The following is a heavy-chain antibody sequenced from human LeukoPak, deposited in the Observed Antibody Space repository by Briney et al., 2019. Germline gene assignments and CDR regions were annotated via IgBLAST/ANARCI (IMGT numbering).Heavy chain of an antibody. CDR2: IYWNDDK. J-gene: IGHJ3*02. D-gene: IGHD5-18*01. CDR1: GGSISSGGYY. Sequence: TLSLTCTVSGGSISSGGYYWSWIRQPPGKALEWLALIYWNDDKRYSPSLKSRLTITKDTSKNQVVLTMTNMDPVDTATYYCAHRLASYGRNDAFDIWGQGTMVTVSS. CDR3: AHRLASYGRNDAFDI. V-gene: IGHV2-5*01.